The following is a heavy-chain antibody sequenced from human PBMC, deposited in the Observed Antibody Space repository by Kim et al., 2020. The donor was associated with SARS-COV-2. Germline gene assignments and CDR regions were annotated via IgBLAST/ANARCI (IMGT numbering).Heavy chain of an antibody. CDR3: ASTSAWAAAGKDY. V-gene: IGHV3-11*01. CDR2: ISSSGSTI. D-gene: IGHD6-13*01. Sequence: GGSLRLSCAASGFTFSDYYMSWIRQAPGKGLEWVSYISSSGSTIYYADSVKGRFTISRDNAKNSLYLQMNSLRAEDTAVYYCASTSAWAAAGKDYWGQGTLVTVSS. J-gene: IGHJ4*02. CDR1: GFTFSDYY.